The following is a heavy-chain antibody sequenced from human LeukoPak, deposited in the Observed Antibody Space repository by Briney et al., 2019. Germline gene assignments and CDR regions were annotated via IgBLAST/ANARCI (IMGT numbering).Heavy chain of an antibody. J-gene: IGHJ1*01. CDR2: IHYNGNN. Sequence: SETLSLTCTVSGGSISSYYWNWIRQPPGKGLEWIGYIHYNGNNNYNPSLKSRVTISVDTSKNQFSLKLSSVTAADTAVYYCARGLGRGQWLAREYFQHWGQGTLVTVSS. D-gene: IGHD6-19*01. CDR3: ARGLGRGQWLAREYFQH. CDR1: GGSISSYY. V-gene: IGHV4-59*12.